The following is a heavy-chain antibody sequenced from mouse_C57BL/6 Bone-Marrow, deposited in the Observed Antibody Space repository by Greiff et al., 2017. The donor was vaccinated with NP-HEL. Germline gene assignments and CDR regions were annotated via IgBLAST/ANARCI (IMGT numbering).Heavy chain of an antibody. V-gene: IGHV5-6*01. J-gene: IGHJ3*01. CDR3: ARTNSGFAY. CDR2: ISSGGSYT. D-gene: IGHD4-1*01. CDR1: GFTFSSYG. Sequence: EVHLVESGGDLVKPGGSLKLSCAASGFTFSSYGMSWVRQTPDKRLEWVATISSGGSYTYYPDSVKGLFTISRDNAKNTLYLQMSSLKSEDTAMYYCARTNSGFAYWGQRTRVTVSA.